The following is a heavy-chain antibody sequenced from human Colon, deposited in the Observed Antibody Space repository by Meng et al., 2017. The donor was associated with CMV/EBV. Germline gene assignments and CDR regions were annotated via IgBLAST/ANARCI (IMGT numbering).Heavy chain of an antibody. CDR3: ARGVSTFVVPGANDAFDI. V-gene: IGHV3-72*01. J-gene: IGHJ3*02. CDR1: GFTFSDYF. Sequence: GESLKISCAASGFTFSDYFMDWIRQSPGKGLEWVGRAKNSAHNYATEYAASVKGRFTISRDNAKNSLYLQMNSLGAEDTAVYYCARGVSTFVVPGANDAFDIWGQGTMVTVSS. CDR2: AKNSAHNYAT. D-gene: IGHD2-2*01.